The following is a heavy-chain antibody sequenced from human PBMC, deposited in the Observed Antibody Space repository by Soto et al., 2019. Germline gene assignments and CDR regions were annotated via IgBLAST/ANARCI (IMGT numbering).Heavy chain of an antibody. V-gene: IGHV4-34*01. J-gene: IGHJ6*02. CDR3: ARVRRLLQATGDYYYYGMDV. CDR2: INHSEST. CDR1: GGSFSGYY. Sequence: PSETLSLTCAVYGGSFSGYYWSWIRQPPGKGLDWIGEINHSESTNYNPSLTSRVTISVDTSKNQFSLKLISVTAADTAVYYCARVRRLLQATGDYYYYGMDVWGQGTTVTVSS. D-gene: IGHD2-21*02.